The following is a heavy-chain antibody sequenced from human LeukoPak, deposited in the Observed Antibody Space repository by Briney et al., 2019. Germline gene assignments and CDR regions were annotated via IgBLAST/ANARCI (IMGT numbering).Heavy chain of an antibody. V-gene: IGHV3-11*05. J-gene: IGHJ6*02. CDR1: GFTFSDYY. CDR2: ISSSSSYT. CDR3: ARGGPRLVVPAAPRGYYGMDV. D-gene: IGHD2-2*01. Sequence: GGSLRLSCAASGFTFSDYYMSWIRRAPGKGLEWVSYISSSSSYTNYADSVKGRFTISRDNAKNSLYLQMNSLRAEDTAVYYCARGGPRLVVPAAPRGYYGMDVWGQGTTVTVSS.